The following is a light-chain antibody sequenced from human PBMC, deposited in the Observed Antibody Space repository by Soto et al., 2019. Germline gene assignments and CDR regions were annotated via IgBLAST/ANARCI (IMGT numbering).Light chain of an antibody. J-gene: IGLJ1*01. V-gene: IGLV2-14*02. CDR2: EAS. CDR3: CSYTSTGTSV. CDR1: GSDVRTYNL. Sequence: QSVLTQPASVSGSPGQSITISCTVTGSDVRTYNLVSWYQQHPGKVPKLIIYEASKRPSGVSNRFSGSQPGNTASLTVSGLQAEDEADYYCCSYTSTGTSVFGTGTKVTVL.